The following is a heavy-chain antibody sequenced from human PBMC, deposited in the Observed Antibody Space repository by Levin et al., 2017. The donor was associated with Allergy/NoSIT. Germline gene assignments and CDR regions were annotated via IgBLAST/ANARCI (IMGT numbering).Heavy chain of an antibody. Sequence: CRPTLVKPTQTLTLTCTFSGFSLSTSGMCVSWIRQPPGKALEWLARIDWDDDKYYSTSLKTRLTISKDTSKNQVVLTMTNMDPVDTATYYCARHFGGSNWFDPWGQGTLVTVSS. CDR3: ARHFGGSNWFDP. CDR1: GFSLSTSGMC. J-gene: IGHJ5*02. CDR2: IDWDDDK. V-gene: IGHV2-70*11. D-gene: IGHD3-10*01.